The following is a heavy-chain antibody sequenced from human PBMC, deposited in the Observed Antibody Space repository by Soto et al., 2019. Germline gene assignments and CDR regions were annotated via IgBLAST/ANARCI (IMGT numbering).Heavy chain of an antibody. V-gene: IGHV1-2*04. D-gene: IGHD6-19*01. CDR3: ATSRISIAVAGETEYYFDY. CDR1: GYIFTGYY. Sequence: GASVKVSCKASGYIFTGYYMHWVRQAPGQGLEWMGWINPNSGDTNYTQKFQGSVTMTRDTSISTAYMELSRLRSDDTAVYYCATSRISIAVAGETEYYFDYWGQGTLVTVSS. CDR2: INPNSGDT. J-gene: IGHJ4*02.